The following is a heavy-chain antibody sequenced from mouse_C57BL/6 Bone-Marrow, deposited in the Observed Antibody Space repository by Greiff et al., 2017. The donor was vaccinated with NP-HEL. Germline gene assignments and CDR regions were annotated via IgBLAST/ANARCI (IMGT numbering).Heavy chain of an antibody. D-gene: IGHD1-1*01. Sequence: QVQLQQSGAELARPGASVKMSCKASGYTFTSYTMHWVKQRPGQGLEWIGYINPSSGYTKYNQKFKDKATLTADKSSSTAYMQLSSLTSEDSAVYYCALGSSSAWFANWGQGTLVTVSA. CDR3: ALGSSSAWFAN. CDR2: INPSSGYT. CDR1: GYTFTSYT. J-gene: IGHJ3*01. V-gene: IGHV1-4*01.